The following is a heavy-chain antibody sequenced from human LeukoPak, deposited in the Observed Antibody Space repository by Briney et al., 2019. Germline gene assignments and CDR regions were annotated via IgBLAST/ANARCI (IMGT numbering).Heavy chain of an antibody. D-gene: IGHD1-26*01. J-gene: IGHJ4*02. V-gene: IGHV4-59*12. CDR2: IYYSGST. CDR1: GGSISSYY. Sequence: SETLSLTCTVSGGSISSYYWSWIRQPPGKGLEWIGYIYYSGSTNYNPSLKSRVTISVDTSKNQLSLKLSSVTAADTAVYYCAREAPERYSGSYFDNWGQGALVTVS. CDR3: AREAPERYSGSYFDN.